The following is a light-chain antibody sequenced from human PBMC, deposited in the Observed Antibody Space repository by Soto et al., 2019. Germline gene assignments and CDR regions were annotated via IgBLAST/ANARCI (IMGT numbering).Light chain of an antibody. CDR2: AAS. CDR3: QQSYSTLWT. CDR1: QSISSY. V-gene: IGKV1-39*01. Sequence: DIQMTQAPSSLSASVGDRVTITCRASQSISSYLNWYQQKPGKAPKLLIYAASSLQSGVPSRFSGSGSGTDFTLTISSLQPEDFATYYFQQSYSTLWTFGQGTKWIS. J-gene: IGKJ1*01.